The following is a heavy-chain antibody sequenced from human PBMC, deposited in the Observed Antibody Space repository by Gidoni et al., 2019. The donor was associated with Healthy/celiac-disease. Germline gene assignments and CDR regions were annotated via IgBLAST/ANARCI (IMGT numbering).Heavy chain of an antibody. Sequence: QVQLQQSGTGLVKPSQTLSLTCALSGARVSSHSAAWNWIRRSPSRGLEWLGRTYYRSKWYNDYAVSVESRITINPDTSKNQFSLQLNSVTPEDTAVYYCARDNYDSSGGFDYWGQGTLVTVSS. CDR2: TYYRSKWYN. D-gene: IGHD3-22*01. V-gene: IGHV6-1*01. CDR3: ARDNYDSSGGFDY. CDR1: GARVSSHSAA. J-gene: IGHJ4*02.